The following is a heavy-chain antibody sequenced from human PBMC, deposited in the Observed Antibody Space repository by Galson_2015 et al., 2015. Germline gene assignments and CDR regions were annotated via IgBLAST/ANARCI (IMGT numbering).Heavy chain of an antibody. CDR3: ARDQDDYSNPGRGGMDV. CDR1: GGSISSYY. Sequence: LTCTVSGGSISSYYWSWIRQPPGKGPEWIGYIYYSGSTNYNPSLKSRVTISVDTSKNQFSLKLSSVTAADTAVYYCARDQDDYSNPGRGGMDVWGQGTTVTVSS. CDR2: IYYSGST. J-gene: IGHJ6*02. V-gene: IGHV4-59*13. D-gene: IGHD4-11*01.